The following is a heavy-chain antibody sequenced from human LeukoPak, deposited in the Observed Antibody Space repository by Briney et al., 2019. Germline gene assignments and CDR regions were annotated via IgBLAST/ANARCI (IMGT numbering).Heavy chain of an antibody. V-gene: IGHV3-9*01. J-gene: IGHJ6*02. CDR2: ISWNSGSI. Sequence: PGRSLRLSCAASGFTFDDYAMHRVRQAPGKGLEWVSGISWNSGSIGYADSVKGRFTISRDNAKNSLYLQMNSLRAEDTALYYYAKDTLAAAGRYYYYGMDVWGQGTTVTVSS. CDR1: GFTFDDYA. D-gene: IGHD6-13*01. CDR3: AKDTLAAAGRYYYYGMDV.